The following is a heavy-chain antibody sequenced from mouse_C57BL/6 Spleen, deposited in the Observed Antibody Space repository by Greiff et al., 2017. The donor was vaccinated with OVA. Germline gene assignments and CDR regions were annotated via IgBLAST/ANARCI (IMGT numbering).Heavy chain of an antibody. Sequence: QVTLKVSGPGILQPSQTLSLTCSFSGFSLSTFGMGVGWIRQPSGKGLEWLAHIWWDDDKYYNPALKSRLTISKDTSKNQVFLKIANVDTADTATYYCARTAAYGSSYVGAMDYWGQGTSVTVSS. J-gene: IGHJ4*01. CDR3: ARTAAYGSSYVGAMDY. CDR2: IWWDDDK. CDR1: GFSLSTFGMG. V-gene: IGHV8-8*01. D-gene: IGHD1-1*01.